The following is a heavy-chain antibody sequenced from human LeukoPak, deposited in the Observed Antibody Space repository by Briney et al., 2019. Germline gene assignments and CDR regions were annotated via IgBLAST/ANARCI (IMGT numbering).Heavy chain of an antibody. Sequence: GGSLRLSCTASGFTFSNAWMSWVRQAPGKGLEWVSVIYSGGSTYYADSVKGRFTISRDNSKNTLYLQMNSLRAEDTAVYYCARERSYYYGMDVWGQGTTVTVSS. J-gene: IGHJ6*02. CDR2: IYSGGST. CDR3: ARERSYYYGMDV. CDR1: GFTFSNAW. V-gene: IGHV3-53*01. D-gene: IGHD4-17*01.